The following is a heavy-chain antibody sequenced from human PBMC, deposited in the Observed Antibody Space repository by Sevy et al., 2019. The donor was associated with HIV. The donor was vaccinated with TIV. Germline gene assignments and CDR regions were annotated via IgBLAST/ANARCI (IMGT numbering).Heavy chain of an antibody. CDR3: ARDPHSSSWPYYFDY. CDR1: GFTFSSYS. Sequence: GGYLRLSCAASGFTFSSYSMNWVRQAPGKGLEWVSSVSSSSSYIYYADSVKGRFTISRDNAKNSLYLQMNSLRAEDTAVYYCARDPHSSSWPYYFDYWGQGTLLTVSS. CDR2: VSSSSSYI. J-gene: IGHJ4*02. V-gene: IGHV3-21*01. D-gene: IGHD6-13*01.